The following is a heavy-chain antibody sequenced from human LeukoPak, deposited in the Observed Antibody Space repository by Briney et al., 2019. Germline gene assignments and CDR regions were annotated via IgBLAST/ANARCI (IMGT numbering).Heavy chain of an antibody. CDR1: GGTFSSYA. CDR2: IIPIFGTA. Sequence: SVKVSCKACGGTFSSYAISWVRQAPGQGLEWMGRIIPIFGTANYAQKFQGRVTITTDESTSTAYMELSSLRSEDTAVYYCARGYSYGPGLDYWGQGTLVTVSS. D-gene: IGHD5-18*01. CDR3: ARGYSYGPGLDY. J-gene: IGHJ4*02. V-gene: IGHV1-69*05.